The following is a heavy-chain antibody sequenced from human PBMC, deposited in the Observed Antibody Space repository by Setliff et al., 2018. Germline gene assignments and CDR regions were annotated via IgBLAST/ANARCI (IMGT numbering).Heavy chain of an antibody. D-gene: IGHD1-26*01. J-gene: IGHJ4*02. Sequence: ASVKVSCKASGYTFTSNLINWVRQAPGQGLEWMGGIIPIFGTTNYAQKLQGRVTMTTDTSTSTAYMELRSLRSDDTAVYYCATSWGATPFDYWGQGTLVTVSS. CDR1: GYTFTSNL. CDR2: IIPIFGTT. CDR3: ATSWGATPFDY. V-gene: IGHV1-18*01.